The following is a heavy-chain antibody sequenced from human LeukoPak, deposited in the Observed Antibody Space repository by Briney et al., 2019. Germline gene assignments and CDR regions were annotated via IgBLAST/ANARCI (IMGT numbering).Heavy chain of an antibody. CDR1: GFAVSSYW. D-gene: IGHD5-18*01. Sequence: GGSLRLSCAVSGFAVSSYWMNWVRQAPGKGLEWVANIKQDGSEKYYVDSVKGQFIISRDNARNSLYLQMNSLRVEDTAVYYCEGGVTWGQGTLVTVSS. V-gene: IGHV3-7*04. CDR2: IKQDGSEK. CDR3: EGGVT. J-gene: IGHJ4*02.